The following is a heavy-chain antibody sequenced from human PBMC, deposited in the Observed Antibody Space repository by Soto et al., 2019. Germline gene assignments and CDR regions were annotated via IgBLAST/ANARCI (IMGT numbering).Heavy chain of an antibody. V-gene: IGHV4-34*01. Sequence: SETLSLTCAVYGGSFSGYYWGWIRQPPGKGLEWIGEINHSGSTNYNPSLKSRVTISVDTSKNQFSLKLSSVTAADTAVYYCARFAGLRTYYYYMDVWGKGTTVTVSS. J-gene: IGHJ6*03. CDR3: ARFAGLRTYYYYMDV. D-gene: IGHD3-16*01. CDR2: INHSGST. CDR1: GGSFSGYY.